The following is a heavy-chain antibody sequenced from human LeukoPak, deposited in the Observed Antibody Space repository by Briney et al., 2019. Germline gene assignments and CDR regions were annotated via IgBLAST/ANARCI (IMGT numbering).Heavy chain of an antibody. CDR1: GYSFSSYW. J-gene: IGHJ4*02. V-gene: IGHV5-51*01. Sequence: GESLKISCKSSGYSFSSYWIGWVRQMPGKGLEWMGIIYPGDSDTRYSPSFQGQVTISADESITTAFLQWSSLKAPDTAMYYCARLGYCSNGVCYTSAFDYWGQGTLVTVSS. CDR2: IYPGDSDT. CDR3: ARLGYCSNGVCYTSAFDY. D-gene: IGHD2-8*01.